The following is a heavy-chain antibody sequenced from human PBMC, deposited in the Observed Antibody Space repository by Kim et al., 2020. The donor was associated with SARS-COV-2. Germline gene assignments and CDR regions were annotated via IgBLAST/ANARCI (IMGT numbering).Heavy chain of an antibody. Sequence: YLYSVKGQFTISRDNAKNTLYLQMDNQRAEDTAVYYCARGSSSSWHGYFLYWGQRTLVTVSS. J-gene: IGHJ1*01. CDR3: ARGSSSSWHGYFLY. D-gene: IGHD6-13*01. V-gene: IGHV3-21*03.